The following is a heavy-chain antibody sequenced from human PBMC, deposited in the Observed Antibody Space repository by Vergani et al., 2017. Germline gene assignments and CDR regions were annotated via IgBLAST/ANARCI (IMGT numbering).Heavy chain of an antibody. CDR1: GYTFTGYY. D-gene: IGHD6-19*01. CDR2: INPNSGGT. Sequence: QVQLVQSGAEVKKPGASVKVSCKASGYTFTGYYMHWVRQAPGQGLERMGWINPNSGGTNYAQKFQGRVTMTRDTSISTAYMELSRLRSDDTAVYYCARDRSSGWYALENYYYYGMDVWGQGTTVTVSS. V-gene: IGHV1-2*02. J-gene: IGHJ6*02. CDR3: ARDRSSGWYALENYYYYGMDV.